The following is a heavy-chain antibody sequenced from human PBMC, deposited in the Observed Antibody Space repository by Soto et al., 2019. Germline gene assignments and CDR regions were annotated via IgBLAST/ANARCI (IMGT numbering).Heavy chain of an antibody. D-gene: IGHD3-22*01. CDR3: AKDRTMIAEARYFDY. CDR1: GFTFRHYG. V-gene: IGHV3-30*18. J-gene: IGHJ4*02. CDR2: ISYDGINK. Sequence: SLGLSCAASGFTFRHYGMNWVRPAPGKGLEWVAVISYDGINKYFADSVKGRLTISRDNSKNTLYLQMNSLRAEDTAVYYCAKDRTMIAEARYFDYWGQGTLVTGSS.